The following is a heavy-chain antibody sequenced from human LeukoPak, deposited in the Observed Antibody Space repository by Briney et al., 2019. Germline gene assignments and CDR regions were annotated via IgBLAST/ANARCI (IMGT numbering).Heavy chain of an antibody. CDR1: GYTFTGYY. V-gene: IGHV1-2*02. Sequence: ASVKASCKASGYTFTGYYMHWVRQAPGQGLEWMGWINPNSGGTNYAQKFQGRVTMTRDTSISTAYMELSRLRSDDTAVYYCAIIDWGPENYFDYWGQGTLVTVSS. CDR3: AIIDWGPENYFDY. J-gene: IGHJ4*02. D-gene: IGHD7-27*01. CDR2: INPNSGGT.